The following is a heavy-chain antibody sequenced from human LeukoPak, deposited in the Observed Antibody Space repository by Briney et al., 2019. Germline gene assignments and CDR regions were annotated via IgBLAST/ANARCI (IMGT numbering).Heavy chain of an antibody. J-gene: IGHJ3*02. V-gene: IGHV3-7*01. Sequence: GGSLRLSCVASGFTFSNNYMTWVRQAPGKGLEWVANIKQDASVSAYVGSVKGRFTISRDNTKNLLYLQMNSLRAEDTAVYYCARDGLLNAFDIWGQGTMVTVSS. CDR1: GFTFSNNY. CDR3: ARDGLLNAFDI. CDR2: IKQDASVS.